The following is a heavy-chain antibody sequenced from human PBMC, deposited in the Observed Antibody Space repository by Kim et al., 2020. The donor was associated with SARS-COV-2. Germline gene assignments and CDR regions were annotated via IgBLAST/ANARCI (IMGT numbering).Heavy chain of an antibody. CDR3: ARDSGNYKMIGV. Sequence: ASVKVSCKASAYTFTSYGFIWVRQAPGQGLEWMGWISSNTGNTTYAQGFTGRFVFSLDTSVSTAYLQISRLKVEDTAVYYCARDSGNYKMIGVWGQGTLVTVSS. CDR1: AYTFTSYG. CDR2: ISSNTGNT. D-gene: IGHD1-26*01. J-gene: IGHJ4*02. V-gene: IGHV7-4-1*02.